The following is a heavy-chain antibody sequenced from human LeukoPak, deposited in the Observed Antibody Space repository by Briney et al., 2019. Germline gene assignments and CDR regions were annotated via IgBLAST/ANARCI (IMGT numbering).Heavy chain of an antibody. V-gene: IGHV4-34*01. CDR2: INHSGST. CDR1: GGSFSGYY. CDR3: ARGPSRYYDISDGMDV. D-gene: IGHD3-9*01. J-gene: IGHJ6*02. Sequence: SETLSLTCAVYGGSFSGYYWSWIRQPPGKGLEWIGEINHSGSTNYNPPLKSRVTISVDTSKNQFSLKLSSVTAADTAVYYCARGPSRYYDISDGMDVWGQGTTVTVSS.